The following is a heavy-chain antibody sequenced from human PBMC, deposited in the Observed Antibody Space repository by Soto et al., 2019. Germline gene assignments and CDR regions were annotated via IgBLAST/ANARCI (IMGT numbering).Heavy chain of an antibody. CDR3: ARPSCSTSCDSQGRGVNAYGMEV. CDR2: IYPGDSDT. D-gene: IGHD2-2*02. V-gene: IGHV5-51*01. J-gene: IGHJ6*01. CDR1: GYSFTSYW. Sequence: PGESLKISCKGSGYSFTSYWIGWVRQMPGKGLEWMGIIYPGDSDTRYSPSFQGQVTISADKSISTAYLQWSSLKASDTAIYYCARPSCSTSCDSQGRGVNAYGMEVWGQGTTVSISS.